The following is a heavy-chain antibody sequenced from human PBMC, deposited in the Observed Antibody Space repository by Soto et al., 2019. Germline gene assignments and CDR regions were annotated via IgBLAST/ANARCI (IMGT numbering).Heavy chain of an antibody. CDR3: ARVHDYGDYVYGMDV. CDR2: IYYSGST. CDR1: GGSISSYY. V-gene: IGHV4-59*01. D-gene: IGHD4-17*01. Sequence: SETLSLTCTASGGSISSYYWSWIRQPPGKGLEWIGYIYYSGSTNYNPSLKSRVTISVDTSKNQFSLKLSSVTAADTAVYYCARVHDYGDYVYGMDVWGQGTTVTVSS. J-gene: IGHJ6*02.